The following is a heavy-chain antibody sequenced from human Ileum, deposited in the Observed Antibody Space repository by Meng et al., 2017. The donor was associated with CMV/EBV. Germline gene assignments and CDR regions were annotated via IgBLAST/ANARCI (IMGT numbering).Heavy chain of an antibody. Sequence: GESLKISCAASGLIVSDYYMTWVRQAPGKGLEWVSVLFGTDERYYADSVRGRFTISRDISKNTVYLQMNSLNADDTAIYYCARGRVSSSIFDYWGQGTRVTGSS. CDR1: GLIVSDYY. V-gene: IGHV3-53*01. CDR3: ARGRVSSSIFDY. D-gene: IGHD3-16*01. CDR2: LFGTDER. J-gene: IGHJ4*02.